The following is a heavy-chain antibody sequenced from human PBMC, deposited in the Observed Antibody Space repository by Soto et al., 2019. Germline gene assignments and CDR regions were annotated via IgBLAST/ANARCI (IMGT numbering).Heavy chain of an antibody. CDR2: ISSSSSYT. Sequence: GGSLRLSCAASGFTFSDYYMSWIRQAPGRGLEGVSYISSSSSYTNYADSVKGRFTISRDNAKNSLYLQMNSLRAEDTAVYYCARVGYYDFWSGYSSGNWFDPWGQGTLVTVSS. D-gene: IGHD3-3*01. V-gene: IGHV3-11*06. CDR3: ARVGYYDFWSGYSSGNWFDP. CDR1: GFTFSDYY. J-gene: IGHJ5*02.